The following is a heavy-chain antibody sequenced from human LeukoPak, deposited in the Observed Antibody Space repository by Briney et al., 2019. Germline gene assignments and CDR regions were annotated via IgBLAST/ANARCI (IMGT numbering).Heavy chain of an antibody. Sequence: SETLSLTCSVSGHFISRNYWSWLRQPPGKGLEWLGFIYMGGSLNYNPSLKSRVTISVDTSKNQFSLRLTSVTPADTAVYYCAREIWLQDGHPIDYWGPGTLVTVSS. D-gene: IGHD5-24*01. CDR3: AREIWLQDGHPIDY. V-gene: IGHV4-59*01. CDR2: IYMGGSL. CDR1: GHFISRNY. J-gene: IGHJ4*02.